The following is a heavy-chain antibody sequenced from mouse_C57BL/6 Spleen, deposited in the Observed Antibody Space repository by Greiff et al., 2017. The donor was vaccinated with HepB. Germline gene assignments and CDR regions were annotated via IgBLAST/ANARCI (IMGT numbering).Heavy chain of an antibody. CDR1: GFTFSDYG. CDR3: ARNIYYDYDGDYFDY. V-gene: IGHV5-17*01. D-gene: IGHD2-4*01. Sequence: EVQLVESGGGLVKPGGSLKLSCAASGFTFSDYGMHWVRQAPEKGLEWVAYISSGSSTIYYADTVKGRFTISRDNAKNTLFLQMTSLRSEDTAMYYCARNIYYDYDGDYFDYWGQGTTLTVSS. CDR2: ISSGSSTI. J-gene: IGHJ2*01.